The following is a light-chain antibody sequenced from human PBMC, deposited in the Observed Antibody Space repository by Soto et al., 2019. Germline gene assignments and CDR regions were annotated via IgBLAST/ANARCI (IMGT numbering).Light chain of an antibody. CDR1: QGISTY. CDR2: AAS. CDR3: QKYISALGIT. Sequence: DIQMTQSPSSLSASVGDRVTITCRASQGISTYLAWYQQKPGKVPKLLIYAASTLQSGDPSRFSGSGSGTDFTLTISSLQPEDVATYYCQKYISALGITFGGGTKVEIK. V-gene: IGKV1-27*01. J-gene: IGKJ4*01.